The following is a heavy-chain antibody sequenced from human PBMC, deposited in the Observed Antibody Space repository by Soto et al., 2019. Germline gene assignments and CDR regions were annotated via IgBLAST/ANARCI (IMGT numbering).Heavy chain of an antibody. V-gene: IGHV1-3*01. J-gene: IGHJ4*02. CDR2: INAGNGNT. CDR1: GYTFTSYA. D-gene: IGHD3-16*02. CDR3: ARDLAYRIFDY. Sequence: QVQLVQSGAEVKKPGASVKVSCKASGYTFTSYAMHWVRQAPGQRLEWMGWINAGNGNTKYSQKFQGRVTITRDTAASTGYMELSSLRSEDTAVYYCARDLAYRIFDYWGQGTLVTVSS.